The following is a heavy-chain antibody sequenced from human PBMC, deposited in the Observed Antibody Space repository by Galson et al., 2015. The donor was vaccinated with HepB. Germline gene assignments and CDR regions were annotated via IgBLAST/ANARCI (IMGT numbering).Heavy chain of an antibody. Sequence: SLRLSCAASGFTFRTYAMNWVRQAPGKGLQWVSTISGSGVSTYHADSVKGRFTISRDNSQNTLYLEMNSLRAEDTAVYYCAKDSLRDYYGSGTLWAFDIWGQGTMVTVSS. V-gene: IGHV3-23*01. CDR2: ISGSGVST. CDR3: AKDSLRDYYGSGTLWAFDI. D-gene: IGHD3-10*01. J-gene: IGHJ3*02. CDR1: GFTFRTYA.